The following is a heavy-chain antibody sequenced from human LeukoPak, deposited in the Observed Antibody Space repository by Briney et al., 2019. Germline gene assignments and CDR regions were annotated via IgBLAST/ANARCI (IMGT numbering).Heavy chain of an antibody. CDR2: IYTSGST. Sequence: PSETLSLTCTVSGGSISSYYWIWIRQPAGKGLEWIRRIYTSGSTNYNPSLKSRVTMSVDTSKNQFSLKLSSVTAADTAVYYCARDQLNYYDSSRSDDAFDIWGQGTMVTVSS. J-gene: IGHJ3*02. CDR1: GGSISSYY. CDR3: ARDQLNYYDSSRSDDAFDI. V-gene: IGHV4-4*07. D-gene: IGHD3-22*01.